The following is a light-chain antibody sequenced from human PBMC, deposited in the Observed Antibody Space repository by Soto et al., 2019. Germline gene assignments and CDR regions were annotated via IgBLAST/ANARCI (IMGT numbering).Light chain of an antibody. CDR2: GAS. J-gene: IGKJ1*01. Sequence: EIVMTQSPATLSVSPGARAPLSCRASQSVSSNLAWYQQKPGQAPRLLIYGASTRATGIPARFSGSGSGTDFTLTISSLEPEDFAVYYCQQRSNWWTFGQGTKVDIK. CDR3: QQRSNWWT. V-gene: IGKV3-15*01. CDR1: QSVSSN.